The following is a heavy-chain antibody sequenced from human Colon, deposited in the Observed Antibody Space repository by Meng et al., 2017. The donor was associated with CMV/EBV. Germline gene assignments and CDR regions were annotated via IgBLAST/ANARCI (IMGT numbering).Heavy chain of an antibody. J-gene: IGHJ6*02. Sequence: GESLKISCAASDFTFRNYAMTWVRRAPGKGLEWVSYISSSGSTIYYADSVKGRFTISRDNAKNSLYLQMNSLRAEDTAVYYCARERIPWGDYYYGMDVWGQGTTVTVSS. CDR3: ARERIPWGDYYYGMDV. V-gene: IGHV3-48*04. D-gene: IGHD3-16*01. CDR2: ISSSGSTI. CDR1: DFTFRNYA.